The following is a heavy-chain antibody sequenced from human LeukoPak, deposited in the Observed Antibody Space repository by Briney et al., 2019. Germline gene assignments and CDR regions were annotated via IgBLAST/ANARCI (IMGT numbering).Heavy chain of an antibody. CDR1: GYSISSGYY. D-gene: IGHD3-22*01. J-gene: IGHJ4*02. V-gene: IGHV4-38-2*02. Sequence: SETLSLTCTVSGYSISSGYYWGWIRQPPGKGLEWIGSIYHSGGTYYNPSLKSRITISVDTSKNQFSLKLSSVTAADTAVYYCARDRGYYYDKSGYFFDYWGQGTLVTVSS. CDR2: IYHSGGT. CDR3: ARDRGYYYDKSGYFFDY.